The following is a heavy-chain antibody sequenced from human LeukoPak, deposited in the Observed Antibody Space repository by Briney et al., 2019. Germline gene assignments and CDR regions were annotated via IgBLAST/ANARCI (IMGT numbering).Heavy chain of an antibody. CDR1: GFTFSSYG. D-gene: IGHD2-2*01. V-gene: IGHV3-30*18. J-gene: IGHJ4*02. CDR3: AKGQPSADY. Sequence: GGSLRLSCAAPGFTFSSYGMHWVRQAPGKGLEWVAVISYDGSNKYYADSVKGRFTISRDNSKNTLYLQMNSLRAEDTAVYYCAKGQPSADYWGQGTLVTVSS. CDR2: ISYDGSNK.